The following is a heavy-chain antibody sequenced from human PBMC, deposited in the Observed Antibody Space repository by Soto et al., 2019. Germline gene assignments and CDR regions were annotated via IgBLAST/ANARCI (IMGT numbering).Heavy chain of an antibody. CDR3: AKEDGSPYRPLLYFQH. CDR1: GFTFSSYA. CDR2: ISGSGGSA. J-gene: IGHJ1*01. V-gene: IGHV3-23*01. Sequence: EVQLLESGGGLVQPGGSLRLSCAASGFTFSSYAMSWVRQAPGKGLEWVSAISGSGGSAYYADSVKGRFTISRDNSKNTLYVQLNSLRAEDTAVYYCAKEDGSPYRPLLYFQHWGQGTLVTVSS. D-gene: IGHD1-26*01.